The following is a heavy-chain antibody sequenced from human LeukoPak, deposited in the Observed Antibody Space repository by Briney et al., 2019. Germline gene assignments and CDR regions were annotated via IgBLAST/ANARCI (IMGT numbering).Heavy chain of an antibody. D-gene: IGHD2-2*03. CDR1: GVSISSSTYY. Sequence: SETLSLTCTVSGVSISSSTYYWGWIRQPPGKGLEWIGNIYYSGNTYYNPSLESRVTISVDTSKNQFSLKLSSVTAADTAVYYCARDGYLAVDYWGQGTLLTVSS. CDR3: ARDGYLAVDY. CDR2: IYYSGNT. J-gene: IGHJ4*02. V-gene: IGHV4-39*07.